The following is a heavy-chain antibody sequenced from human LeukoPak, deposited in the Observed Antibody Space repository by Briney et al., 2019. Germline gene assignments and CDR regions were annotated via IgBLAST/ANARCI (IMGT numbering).Heavy chain of an antibody. CDR1: GYTFTGYY. V-gene: IGHV1-2*02. D-gene: IGHD6-13*01. CDR2: INPNSGGT. CDR3: ARVFFKGGLLSRSWTFDY. Sequence: ASVKVSCKASGYTFTGYYMHRVRQAPGQGLEWMGWINPNSGGTNYAQKFQGRVTMTRDTSISTAYMELSRLRSDDTAVYYCARVFFKGGLLSRSWTFDYWGQGTLVAVSS. J-gene: IGHJ4*02.